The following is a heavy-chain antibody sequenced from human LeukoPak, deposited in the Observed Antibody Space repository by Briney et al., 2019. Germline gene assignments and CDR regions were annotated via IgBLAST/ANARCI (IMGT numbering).Heavy chain of an antibody. D-gene: IGHD2-2*01. CDR2: ISDSGST. CDR1: DASISTYY. V-gene: IGHV4-59*08. J-gene: IGHJ4*02. Sequence: TSETLSLTCTASDASISTYYWSWIRQPPGKGLEWIGCISDSGSTKYNPSLKSRVTISVDTSKKQLSLKLTPVTAADTAVYFCARNARDCSSVKCDDSSSAWAIEYWGQGTLVTVSS. CDR3: ARNARDCSSVKCDDSSSAWAIEY.